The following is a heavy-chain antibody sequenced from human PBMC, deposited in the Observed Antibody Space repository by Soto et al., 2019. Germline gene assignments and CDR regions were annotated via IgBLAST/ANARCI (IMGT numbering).Heavy chain of an antibody. CDR3: TTAVYYYGSGSYGTLFDY. Sequence: EVQLVESGGGLVKPGGSLRLSCAASGFTFSNAWMSWVRQAPGKGLEWVGRIKSKTDGGTTDYAAPVKGRFTISRDDSKNTLYLQMNSLITEDTAVYYCTTAVYYYGSGSYGTLFDYWGQGTLVTVSS. D-gene: IGHD3-10*01. CDR1: GFTFSNAW. J-gene: IGHJ4*02. CDR2: IKSKTDGGTT. V-gene: IGHV3-15*01.